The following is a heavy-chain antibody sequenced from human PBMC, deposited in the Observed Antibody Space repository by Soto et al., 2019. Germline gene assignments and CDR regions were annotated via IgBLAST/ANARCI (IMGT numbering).Heavy chain of an antibody. Sequence: PGGSLRLSCAASGFTFSDYYMSWIRQAPGKGLEWVSYISSSGSTIYYADSVKGRFTISRDNAKNSLYLQMNSLRAEDTAVYYCARPVRRFLDVMDVWAKGPRSPSPQ. CDR1: GFTFSDYY. CDR2: ISSSGSTI. J-gene: IGHJ6*04. V-gene: IGHV3-11*01. CDR3: ARPVRRFLDVMDV. D-gene: IGHD3-3*01.